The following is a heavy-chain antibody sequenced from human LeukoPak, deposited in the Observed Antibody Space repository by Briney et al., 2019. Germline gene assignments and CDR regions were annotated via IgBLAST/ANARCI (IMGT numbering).Heavy chain of an antibody. D-gene: IGHD5-18*01. Sequence: PPETLSLTCTVSGGSIRSGSYYWSWIRQPAGKGLEWIGHIYTRGTTNYNPSVKSRVTVPLDTSKNQISLKLSSVTAADTAIYYCARVYTVMGATTVDHYHYYMDVWGKGTTVTVSS. CDR3: ARVYTVMGATTVDHYHYYMDV. V-gene: IGHV4-61*09. CDR2: IYTRGTT. CDR1: GGSIRSGSYY. J-gene: IGHJ6*03.